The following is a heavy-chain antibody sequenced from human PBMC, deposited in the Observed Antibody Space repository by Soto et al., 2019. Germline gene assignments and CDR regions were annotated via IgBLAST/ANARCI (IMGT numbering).Heavy chain of an antibody. CDR3: AKGGSSGSGYFWGVDF. Sequence: PGGSLRLSCAASGFTFTNYAMSWVRQAPGKGLEWISSSGGVGGGTYYADSVKGRFTLSRDNSKNTLYLQMHSLRADDTAVYYCAKGGSSGSGYFWGVDFWGHGTRVTVSS. J-gene: IGHJ4*01. CDR1: GFTFTNYA. V-gene: IGHV3-23*01. CDR2: SGGVGGGT. D-gene: IGHD3-22*01.